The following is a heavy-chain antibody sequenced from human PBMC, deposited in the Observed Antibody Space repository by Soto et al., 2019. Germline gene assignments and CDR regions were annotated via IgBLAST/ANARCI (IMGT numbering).Heavy chain of an antibody. CDR1: GGSFSSSSYY. CDR3: LRHSGYRTNWGEFDT. V-gene: IGHV4-39*01. D-gene: IGHD5-18*01. CDR2: LYYSGTT. J-gene: IGHJ5*02. Sequence: SETLSLTCHVSGGSFSSSSYYWGWIRQPPGKGLEWIGSLYYSGTTYYNPSLKSRVTISVDRTKNQFSLNLTSVTAADMAVYYCLRHSGYRTNWGEFDTWGQGTLVTVSS.